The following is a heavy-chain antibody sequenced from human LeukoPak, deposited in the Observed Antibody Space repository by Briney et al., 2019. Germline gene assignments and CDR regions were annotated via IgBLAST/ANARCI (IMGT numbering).Heavy chain of an antibody. V-gene: IGHV3-33*01. CDR2: IWSDATNR. D-gene: IGHD4-11*01. CDR3: ARDAQRGFDYSNSLKN. J-gene: IGHJ4*01. CDR1: GFLFSHHV. Sequence: GGSLRLSCSASGFLFSHHVMHWLRQAPAKGLHWVAVIWSDATNRFYAESVKGRFTISRDNSQNTVFLQMNSLRVKDTAIYYCARDAQRGFDYSNSLKNWGHGTLVTVSS.